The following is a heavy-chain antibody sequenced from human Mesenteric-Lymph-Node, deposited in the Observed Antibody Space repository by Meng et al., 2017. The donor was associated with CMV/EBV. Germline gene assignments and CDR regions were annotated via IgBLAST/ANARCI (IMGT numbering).Heavy chain of an antibody. CDR1: GFIFDDYA. J-gene: IGHJ3*02. Sequence: SLKISCAASGFIFDDYAMQWVRQAPGKGLEWVSGISWNSASIQYADSVKGRFTISRDNPEKSLYLQMNSLRAEDTAVYYCARLRGGGCSGTSCSNAFDIWGQGTMVTVSS. D-gene: IGHD2-2*01. CDR2: ISWNSASI. CDR3: ARLRGGGCSGTSCSNAFDI. V-gene: IGHV3-9*01.